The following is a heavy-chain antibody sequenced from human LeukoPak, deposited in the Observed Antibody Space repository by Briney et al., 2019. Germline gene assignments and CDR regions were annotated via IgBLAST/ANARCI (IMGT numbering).Heavy chain of an antibody. CDR1: GYTFTSYD. J-gene: IGHJ5*02. Sequence: APVKLSCKAYGYTFTSYDINWVRQATGQGLEWMGWMNPNSGNTGYAQKFQGRVTVTRNTSISTAYMELSSLRSEDTAVYYCARAAYYDFWSGYSVGTRQYNWFDPWGQGTLVTVSS. V-gene: IGHV1-8*01. CDR3: ARAAYYDFWSGYSVGTRQYNWFDP. CDR2: MNPNSGNT. D-gene: IGHD3-3*01.